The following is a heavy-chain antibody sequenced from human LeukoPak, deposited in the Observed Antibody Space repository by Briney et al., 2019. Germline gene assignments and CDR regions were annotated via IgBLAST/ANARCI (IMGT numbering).Heavy chain of an antibody. D-gene: IGHD3-22*01. J-gene: IGHJ1*01. CDR2: IYYSGST. V-gene: IGHV4-59*13. CDR1: GGSMSSYY. CDR3: AKEEGYYYDSGGYYVEYFQH. Sequence: SETLSLTCTVSGGSMSSYYWSWIRQPPGKGLEWIGYIYYSGSTNYNPSLKSRVTISVDTSKNQFSLKLSSVTAADTAVYYCAKEEGYYYDSGGYYVEYFQHWGQGTLVTVSS.